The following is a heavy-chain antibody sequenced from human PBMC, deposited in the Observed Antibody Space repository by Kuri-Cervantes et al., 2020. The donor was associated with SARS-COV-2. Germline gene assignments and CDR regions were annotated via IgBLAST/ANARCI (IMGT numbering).Heavy chain of an antibody. Sequence: GGSLRLSCKASGYTFSNYWIIWVRQMPGKGLEWMGIIYPGDSDVRYSPSFQGLVTISADRSISTAYMQWRSLKASDTAMYYCARRAYGEQVDYYYMDVWGKGTTVTVSS. D-gene: IGHD4-17*01. J-gene: IGHJ6*03. CDR1: GYTFSNYW. CDR2: IYPGDSDV. CDR3: ARRAYGEQVDYYYMDV. V-gene: IGHV5-51*01.